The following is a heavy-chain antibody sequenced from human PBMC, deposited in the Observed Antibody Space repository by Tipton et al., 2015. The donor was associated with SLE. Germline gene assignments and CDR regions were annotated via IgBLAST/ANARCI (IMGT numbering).Heavy chain of an antibody. Sequence: TLSLTCAVYGGSFSGYYGSWIRQPPGKGLEWIGEINHSGSTNYDPSLKSRVTISVDTSKNQFSLKLSSVTAADTAVYYCARAPSGSHDFDYWGQGTLVTVSS. CDR1: GGSFSGYY. D-gene: IGHD1-26*01. J-gene: IGHJ4*02. CDR3: ARAPSGSHDFDY. V-gene: IGHV4-34*01. CDR2: INHSGST.